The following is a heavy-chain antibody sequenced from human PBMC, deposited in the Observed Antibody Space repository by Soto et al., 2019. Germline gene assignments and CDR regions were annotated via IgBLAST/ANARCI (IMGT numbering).Heavy chain of an antibody. CDR1: GFTFSSCS. J-gene: IGHJ4*02. CDR2: ISSSSSTI. CDR3: ARSIKAEKIFDK. V-gene: IGHV3-48*01. D-gene: IGHD2-15*01. Sequence: PGGSLRLSWAASGFTFSSCSINWVRQAPGKGLEWDTYISSSSSTIYYADSLYGRFTISTDNAYNSVYLHINSLQANDSSVSYCARSIKAEKIFDKGGTGTLVGVSS.